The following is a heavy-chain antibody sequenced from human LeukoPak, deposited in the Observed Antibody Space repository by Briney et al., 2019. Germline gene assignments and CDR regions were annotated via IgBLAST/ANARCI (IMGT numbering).Heavy chain of an antibody. J-gene: IGHJ4*02. CDR1: GYSFTSYW. Sequence: GESLKISCKGSGYSFTSYWIGWVRQMPGKGLEWMGIIYPGDSDTRYSPSFQGQVTISADKSIGTAYLQWSSLKASDTAMYYCARFDYYGSGSSLYYFDYWGQGTLVTVSS. CDR2: IYPGDSDT. CDR3: ARFDYYGSGSSLYYFDY. D-gene: IGHD3-10*01. V-gene: IGHV5-51*01.